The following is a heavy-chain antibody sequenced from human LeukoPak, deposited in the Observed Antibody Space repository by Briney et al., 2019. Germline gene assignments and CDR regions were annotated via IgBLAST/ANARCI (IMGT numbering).Heavy chain of an antibody. CDR1: GGSISSYY. CDR2: IYYSGST. D-gene: IGHD3-10*01. CDR3: AREGVRGVIR. Sequence: SETLSLTCTVSGGSISSYYWSWIRQPPGKGLEWIGYIYYSGSTNYNPSLKSRVTISVDTSKNQFSLKLSSVTAADTAVYYCAREGVRGVIRWGQGTLVTVSS. V-gene: IGHV4-59*01. J-gene: IGHJ4*02.